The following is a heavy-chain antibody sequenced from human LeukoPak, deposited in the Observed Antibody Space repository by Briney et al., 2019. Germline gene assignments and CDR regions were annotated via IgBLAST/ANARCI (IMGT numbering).Heavy chain of an antibody. Sequence: GRSLRLSCAASGFTFSNYAMHWVRQAPGKGLEWVALIFYDGSNKYYADSVRGRFTVSRDNSKNTLYLQMNSLRAEDTAVYYCAKQPRPTWIQLWGDYWGQGTLVTVSS. CDR3: AKQPRPTWIQLWGDY. J-gene: IGHJ4*02. V-gene: IGHV3-33*06. CDR1: GFTFSNYA. D-gene: IGHD5-18*01. CDR2: IFYDGSNK.